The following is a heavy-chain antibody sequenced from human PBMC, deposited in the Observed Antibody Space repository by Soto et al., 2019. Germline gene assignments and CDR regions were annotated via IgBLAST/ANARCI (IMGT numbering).Heavy chain of an antibody. D-gene: IGHD1-1*01. CDR3: AWVHLGSPLVKYFDS. J-gene: IGHJ4*02. CDR1: GFTFSDHY. CDR2: IRNKDNSYVT. Sequence: EVQLVESGGGLVQPGGSLRLSCAASGFTFSDHYMDWVRQAPGKGLEWVGRIRNKDNSYVTEYAASVKGRFTISRYDSWNSLYLQMSSLKTEDTAVYYCAWVHLGSPLVKYFDSWGQGTLVTVSS. V-gene: IGHV3-72*01.